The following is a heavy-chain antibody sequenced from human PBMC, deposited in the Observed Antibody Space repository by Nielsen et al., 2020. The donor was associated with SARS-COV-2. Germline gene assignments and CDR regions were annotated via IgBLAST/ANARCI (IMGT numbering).Heavy chain of an antibody. D-gene: IGHD4-11*01. CDR3: ATSVSTGPTASGAFDI. Sequence: GESLKISCTASGFTFGDYAMNWVRQAPGKGLEWVSVIYSGGSTYYADSVKGRFTISRHNSKNTVYLQMNSLRAEDTAVYYCATSVSTGPTASGAFDIWGQGTMVTVSS. V-gene: IGHV3-53*04. J-gene: IGHJ3*02. CDR1: GFTFGDYA. CDR2: IYSGGST.